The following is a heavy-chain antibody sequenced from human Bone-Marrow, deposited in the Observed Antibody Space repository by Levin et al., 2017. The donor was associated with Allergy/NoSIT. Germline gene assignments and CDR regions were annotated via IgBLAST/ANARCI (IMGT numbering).Heavy chain of an antibody. D-gene: IGHD2-8*01. Sequence: PGGSLRLSCAASGFTFNDFEMAWVRLAPGKGLEWISYISGSGNTIYYADSVRGRFTISRDNAKNSLFLQMNNLRAADTALYFCSRAFAEYVIYFDTWGQGALVTVSA. CDR1: GFTFNDFE. CDR2: ISGSGNTI. J-gene: IGHJ4*02. CDR3: SRAFAEYVIYFDT. V-gene: IGHV3-48*03.